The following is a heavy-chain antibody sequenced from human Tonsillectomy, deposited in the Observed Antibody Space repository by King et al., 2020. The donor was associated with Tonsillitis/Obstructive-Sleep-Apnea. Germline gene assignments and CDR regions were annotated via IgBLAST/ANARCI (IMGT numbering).Heavy chain of an antibody. CDR2: ISSSSRYI. J-gene: IGHJ6*03. D-gene: IGHD2-15*01. CDR1: GFTFSSYS. CDR3: ARVADCSVGSCYSYYSYYMDV. V-gene: IGHV3-21*01. Sequence: VQLVESGGGLVKPGGSLRLSCAASGFTFSSYSMNWVRQAPGKGLEWVSSISSSSRYIYYADSVKGRFTISRDNAQNSLYLQMNSLRAEDTAVYYCARVADCSVGSCYSYYSYYMDVWGKGTTVTVSS.